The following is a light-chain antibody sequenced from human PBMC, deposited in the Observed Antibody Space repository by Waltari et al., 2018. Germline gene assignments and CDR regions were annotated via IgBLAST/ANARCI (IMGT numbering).Light chain of an antibody. J-gene: IGKJ1*01. CDR3: QQYGSSPWT. CDR1: QSVSSSY. Sequence: EIVLTQSPCTLSSSLGERATLTCRASQSVSSSYLAWYQQKPGQAPRLLIYGASSRATGIPDRFSGSGSGTDFTLTISRLEPEDFAVYYCQQYGSSPWTFGQGTKVEIK. CDR2: GAS. V-gene: IGKV3-20*01.